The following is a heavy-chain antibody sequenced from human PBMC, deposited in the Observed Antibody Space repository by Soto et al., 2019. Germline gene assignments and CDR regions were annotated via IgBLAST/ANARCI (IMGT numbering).Heavy chain of an antibody. CDR3: ARDSRYNWNEWAFDI. V-gene: IGHV3-7*01. Sequence: GGSLRLSCAASGFTFSSYWMSWVRQAPGKGLEWVANIKQDGSEKYYVDSVKGRFTISRDNAKNSLYLQMNSLRAEDTAVYYCARDSRYNWNEWAFDIWGQGTMVTV. CDR1: GFTFSSYW. CDR2: IKQDGSEK. D-gene: IGHD1-1*01. J-gene: IGHJ3*02.